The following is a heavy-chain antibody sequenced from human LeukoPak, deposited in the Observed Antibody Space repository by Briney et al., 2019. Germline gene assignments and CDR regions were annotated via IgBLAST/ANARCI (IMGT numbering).Heavy chain of an antibody. D-gene: IGHD3-10*01. CDR2: IYYSGNT. Sequence: TSETLSLTCTVSGGSISSGGYYWSWIRQHPGKGLEWLGYIYYSGNTYYNPSLKSRVTISVDTSKNQFSLKLSSVTAADTAVYYCARGRVVRGVIKNSHDYWGQGTLVTVSS. V-gene: IGHV4-31*03. CDR3: ARGRVVRGVIKNSHDY. CDR1: GGSISSGGYY. J-gene: IGHJ4*02.